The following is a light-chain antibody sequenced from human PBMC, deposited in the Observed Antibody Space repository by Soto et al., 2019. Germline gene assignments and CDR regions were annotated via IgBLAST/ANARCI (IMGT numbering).Light chain of an antibody. J-gene: IGKJ5*01. CDR2: DTS. Sequence: DIQMTQSPSSLSASVGDRVTITCQARQDIKHYLNWYQQKPGKAPNLLIYDTSVLETGVPSRFSGSKSGTDFTFTISSLQPEDVATYYCQQYDNLPITFGQGTRLEMK. CDR3: QQYDNLPIT. V-gene: IGKV1-33*01. CDR1: QDIKHY.